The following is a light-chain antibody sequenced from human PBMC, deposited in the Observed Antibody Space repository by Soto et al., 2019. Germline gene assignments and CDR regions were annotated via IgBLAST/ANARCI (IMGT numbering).Light chain of an antibody. CDR1: QSISSW. J-gene: IGKJ1*01. V-gene: IGKV1-5*03. CDR2: KAS. CDR3: QQYNNYLWT. Sequence: DIQMTQSPSTLSASVGDRVTITCRASQSISSWLAWYQQKPRKAPKLLIYKASSLESGVPSRFSGSGSGTEFTLTISGLQPDDFATYYCQQYNNYLWTFGQGTKVEIK.